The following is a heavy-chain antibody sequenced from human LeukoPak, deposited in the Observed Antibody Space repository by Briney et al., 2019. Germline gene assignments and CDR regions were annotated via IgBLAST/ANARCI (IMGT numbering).Heavy chain of an antibody. Sequence: PGRSLRLSCAASGFTFSSYAMHWVRQAPGKGPEWVSSITSSSSYIYYADSVKGRFTISRDNARNSLYLQMNSLRAEDTALYYCARDGDTVLTRGYYYYMDVWGKGTTVTVSS. D-gene: IGHD4-23*01. CDR2: ITSSSSYI. CDR1: GFTFSSYA. V-gene: IGHV3-21*01. J-gene: IGHJ6*03. CDR3: ARDGDTVLTRGYYYYMDV.